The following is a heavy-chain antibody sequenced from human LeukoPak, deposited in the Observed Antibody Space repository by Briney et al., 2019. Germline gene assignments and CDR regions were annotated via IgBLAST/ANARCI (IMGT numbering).Heavy chain of an antibody. CDR2: IWYDGSNK. CDR3: AREAVGYSSGRRWFDP. CDR1: GFTFSSYG. Sequence: AGGSLRLSCAASGFTFSSYGMHWVRQAPGKGLEWVAVIWYDGSNKYYADSVKGRFTISRDNSKNTLYLQMNSLRAEDTAVCYCAREAVGYSSGRRWFDPWGQGTLVTVSS. J-gene: IGHJ5*02. V-gene: IGHV3-33*01. D-gene: IGHD6-19*01.